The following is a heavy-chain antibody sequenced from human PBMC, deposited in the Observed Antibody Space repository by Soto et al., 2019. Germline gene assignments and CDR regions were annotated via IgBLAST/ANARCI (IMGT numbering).Heavy chain of an antibody. CDR1: GFTFEDYA. V-gene: IGHV3-9*01. CDR3: TKDVVWGGGHLNHAFEA. J-gene: IGHJ3*01. D-gene: IGHD1-26*01. Sequence: EMTLVESGGGLVQPGRSLRLSCATSGFTFEDYAVHWVRQVPGKGLEWVSGISWNSDIVEYADSVKGRFTISRDNAKNSLFVQRNSLIPEDTALYYCTKDVVWGGGHLNHAFEAWGQGTMVSVSS. CDR2: ISWNSDIV.